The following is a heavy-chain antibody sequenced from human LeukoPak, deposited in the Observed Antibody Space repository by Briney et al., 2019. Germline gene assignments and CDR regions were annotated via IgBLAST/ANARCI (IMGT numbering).Heavy chain of an antibody. CDR2: IYYSGST. CDR1: GGSISSGDHY. J-gene: IGHJ3*02. Sequence: PSETLSLTCTVSGGSISSGDHYWSWIRQHPGKGLEWMGYIYYSGSTYYNPSLKSRVTISVDTSKNQFSLKLSSVTAADTAVYYCVSRQQLVQGAFDIWGQGTMVTVSS. D-gene: IGHD6-13*01. V-gene: IGHV4-31*03. CDR3: VSRQQLVQGAFDI.